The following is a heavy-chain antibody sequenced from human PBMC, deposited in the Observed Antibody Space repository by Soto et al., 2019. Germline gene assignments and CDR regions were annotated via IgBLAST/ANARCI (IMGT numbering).Heavy chain of an antibody. V-gene: IGHV4-31*03. Sequence: SETLSLTCTVSGGSISSGGYYWSWIRQHPGKGLEWIGYIYYSGSTYYNPSLKSRVTISVDTSKNQFSLKLSSVTAADTAVYYCARDTKVDAAPVRYCSGGSCSPNYYYYGMDVWGQGTTVPSP. J-gene: IGHJ6*02. CDR2: IYYSGST. CDR1: GGSISSGGYY. D-gene: IGHD2-15*01. CDR3: ARDTKVDAAPVRYCSGGSCSPNYYYYGMDV.